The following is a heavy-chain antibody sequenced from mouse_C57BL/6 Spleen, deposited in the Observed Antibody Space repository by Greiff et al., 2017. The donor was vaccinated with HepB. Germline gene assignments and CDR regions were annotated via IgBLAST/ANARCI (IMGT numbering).Heavy chain of an antibody. V-gene: IGHV6-3*01. CDR2: IRLKSDNYAT. CDR3: TGGDGLFDY. Sequence: EVQLVESGGGLVQPGGSMKLSCVASGFTFSNYWMNWVRQSPEKGLEWVAQIRLKSDNYATHYAESVKGRFTISRDDSKSSVYLQMNNLRAEDTGIYYCTGGDGLFDYWGQGTTLTVSS. CDR1: GFTFSNYW. J-gene: IGHJ2*01. D-gene: IGHD3-1*01.